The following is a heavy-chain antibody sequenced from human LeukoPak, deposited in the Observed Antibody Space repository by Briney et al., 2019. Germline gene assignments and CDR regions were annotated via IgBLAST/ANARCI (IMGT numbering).Heavy chain of an antibody. V-gene: IGHV3-53*01. CDR3: ARDLTQCGGDCSDY. CDR2: IYSGGST. Sequence: GGSLRLSCAASGFTVSSHFMSWVRQAPGKGLEWVSVIYSGGSTHYADSVKGGFAISRDKSQNTLSLQMNSLRVEDTAVYYCARDLTQCGGDCSDYWGQGTLVTVSS. J-gene: IGHJ4*02. D-gene: IGHD2-21*01. CDR1: GFTVSSHF.